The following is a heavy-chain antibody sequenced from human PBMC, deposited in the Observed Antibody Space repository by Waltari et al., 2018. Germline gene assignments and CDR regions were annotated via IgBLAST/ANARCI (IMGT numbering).Heavy chain of an antibody. CDR3: AMVGRVGLWFY. CDR2: IYRCVSK. V-gene: IGHV3-53*02. CDR1: GFTISSNY. Sequence: EVQLVETGGGLIQPGGSLRLSCAASGFTISSNYMSWVRQAPGKGLEWVSVIYRCVSKYYADSVKGRVTISRDNSKNTLYLQMNSLRAEETAVYYCAMVGRVGLWFYWGQGTLVTVSS. J-gene: IGHJ4*02. D-gene: IGHD3-10*01.